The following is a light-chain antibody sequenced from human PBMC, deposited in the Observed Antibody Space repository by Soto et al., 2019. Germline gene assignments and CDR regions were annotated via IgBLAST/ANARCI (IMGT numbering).Light chain of an antibody. CDR3: SSYAGSNNWV. CDR2: DVN. CDR1: STDVGNYND. Sequence: QSALTQPHSASGSPGQSLTISCTGTSTDVGNYNDVSWYQHHPGKAPKLMISDVNNRPSGCPHRFSGSKSGNTASLTVSWLQAEDEADYYCSSYAGSNNWVLGGGTKLTVL. J-gene: IGLJ3*02. V-gene: IGLV2-8*01.